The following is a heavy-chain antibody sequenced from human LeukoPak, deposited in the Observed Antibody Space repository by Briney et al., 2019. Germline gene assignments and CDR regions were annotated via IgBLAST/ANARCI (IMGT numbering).Heavy chain of an antibody. D-gene: IGHD3-10*01. J-gene: IGHJ6*04. CDR2: IFHSGST. V-gene: IGHV4-38-2*01. CDR3: ARASGSYGSGSYYYYGMDV. Sequence: SETLSLTCAVSGYSISSGYYWGWIRQPPGRGLEWIGSIFHSGSTYYNPSLKSRVNMSVDTSKNQISLKLSSVTAADTAVYYCARASGSYGSGSYYYYGMDVWGKGTTVTVSS. CDR1: GYSISSGYY.